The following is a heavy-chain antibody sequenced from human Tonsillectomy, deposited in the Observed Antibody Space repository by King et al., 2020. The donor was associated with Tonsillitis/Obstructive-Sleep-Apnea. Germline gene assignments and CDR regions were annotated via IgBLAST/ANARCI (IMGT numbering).Heavy chain of an antibody. CDR2: IYHSGST. CDR1: GGSISSSNW. Sequence: VQLQESGPGLVKPSGTLSLTCAVSGGSISSSNWWSWVRQPPGKGLEWIGEIYHSGSTNYNQSLKSRVTISVDKSKNQFSLKLSSVTAADTGVYYCARPRDCSSTSCYFEGFDYWGQGTLVTVSS. J-gene: IGHJ4*02. D-gene: IGHD2-2*01. CDR3: ARPRDCSSTSCYFEGFDY. V-gene: IGHV4-4*02.